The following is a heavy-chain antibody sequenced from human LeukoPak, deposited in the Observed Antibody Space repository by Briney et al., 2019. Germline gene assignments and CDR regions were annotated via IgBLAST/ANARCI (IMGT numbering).Heavy chain of an antibody. J-gene: IGHJ4*02. Sequence: SETLSLTCAVYGGSFSGYYWSWIRQPPGKGLEWIGEINHSGSTNYNPSLKSRVTISVDTSKNQFSLKLSSVTAADTTVYYCARGRDKLSPIVGASETGIHYYFDYWGQGTLVTVSS. V-gene: IGHV4-34*01. CDR1: GGSFSGYY. CDR2: INHSGST. CDR3: ARGRDKLSPIVGASETGIHYYFDY. D-gene: IGHD1-26*01.